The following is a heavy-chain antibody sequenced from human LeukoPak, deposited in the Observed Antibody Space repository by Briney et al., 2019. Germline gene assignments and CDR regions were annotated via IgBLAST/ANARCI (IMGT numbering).Heavy chain of an antibody. V-gene: IGHV3-7*01. CDR3: AKISRYCSSDDCYISGFDM. CDR2: INQDGSEK. Sequence: GGSLRLPCTASGFSFSYYWMTWVRQAPGKGLEWVANINQDGSEKYYVDSVKGRFTISRDNAKNSLYLQMNSLRAEDTAVYYCAKISRYCSSDDCYISGFDMWGQGTMVTVSS. D-gene: IGHD2-2*01. CDR1: GFSFSYYW. J-gene: IGHJ3*02.